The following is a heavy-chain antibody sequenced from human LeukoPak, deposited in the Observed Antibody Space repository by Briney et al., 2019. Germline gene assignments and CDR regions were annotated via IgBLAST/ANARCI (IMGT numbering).Heavy chain of an antibody. J-gene: IGHJ4*02. V-gene: IGHV3-30*02. CDR3: AREEDGDYYFDY. D-gene: IGHD4-17*01. CDR2: IRSDGSHK. Sequence: GGSLRLSCAASGFIFSNYGIHWVRQAPGKGLEWVALIRSDGSHKYYTDSVKGRFTISRDNSKNTVYLQMNSLRAEDTAVYYCAREEDGDYYFDYWGQGTLVTVSS. CDR1: GFIFSNYG.